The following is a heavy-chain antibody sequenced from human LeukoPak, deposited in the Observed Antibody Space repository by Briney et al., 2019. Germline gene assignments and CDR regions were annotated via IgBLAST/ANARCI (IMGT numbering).Heavy chain of an antibody. J-gene: IGHJ4*02. CDR3: AREAVAGNDY. V-gene: IGHV4-4*07. CDR2: IYTSGST. CDR1: GGSISSYY. Sequence: SSETLSLTCTVSGGSISSYYWSWIRKPAEKGLEWIGRIYTSGSTNYNPSLKSRVTMAVDTSKNQSSLKLSSVTAADTAVYYCAREAVAGNDYWGQGTLVTVSS. D-gene: IGHD6-19*01.